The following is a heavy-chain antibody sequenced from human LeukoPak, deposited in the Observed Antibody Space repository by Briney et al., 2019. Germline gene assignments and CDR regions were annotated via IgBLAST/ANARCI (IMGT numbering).Heavy chain of an antibody. V-gene: IGHV4-59*01. CDR3: ARSTGSTMFIDY. CDR1: GGSISSYY. Sequence: SETLSLTCTVSGGSISSYYWSWIRQPPGKGLEWIGYIYYSGSTNYNPSLKSRVAISVDTSKNQFSLKLSSVTAADTAVYYCARSTGSTMFIDYWGQGTLVTVSS. CDR2: IYYSGST. J-gene: IGHJ4*02. D-gene: IGHD3-10*02.